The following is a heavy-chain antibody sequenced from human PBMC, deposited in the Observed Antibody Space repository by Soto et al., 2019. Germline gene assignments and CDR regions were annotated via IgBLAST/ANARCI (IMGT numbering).Heavy chain of an antibody. Sequence: SQTLSLTCAISGDSASSSSVTWNWIRQSPSRGLEWLGRTYYRSKWYNDYAESVKSRITINPDTSKNQFSLHLNSVTPEDTAVYYCVRLIGNSWLDFWGQGTLVTV. CDR2: TYYRSKWYN. CDR3: VRLIGNSWLDF. D-gene: IGHD1-26*01. CDR1: GDSASSSSVT. V-gene: IGHV6-1*01. J-gene: IGHJ5*01.